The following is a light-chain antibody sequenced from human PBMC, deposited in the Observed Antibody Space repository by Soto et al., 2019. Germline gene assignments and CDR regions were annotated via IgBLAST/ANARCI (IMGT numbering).Light chain of an antibody. CDR1: QSVSSY. J-gene: IGKJ3*01. CDR3: QQRGNWPPT. V-gene: IGKV3-11*01. Sequence: EVVLTHSPATLSLSPGERATLSCRASQSVSSYLAWYQQKPGQTPRLLIYDASNRATGIPARFSGSGSGTDFTLTISSLEPEDFVVYFCQQRGNWPPTFGPGTKVDI. CDR2: DAS.